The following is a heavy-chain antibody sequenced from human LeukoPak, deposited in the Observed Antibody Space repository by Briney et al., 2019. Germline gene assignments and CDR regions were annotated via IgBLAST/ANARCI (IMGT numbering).Heavy chain of an antibody. CDR2: IGASGEST. V-gene: IGHV3-23*01. J-gene: IGHJ4*02. D-gene: IGHD6-25*01. CDR3: ASGAY. CDR1: GFTFSVAA. Sequence: GGSLRLSCAASGFTFSVAAMTWVRQAPGKGLEWVSLIGASGESTYYADSVKDRFTISRDNSKNTLSLQMNSLRAEDTAVYYCASGAYWGQGTLVTVSS.